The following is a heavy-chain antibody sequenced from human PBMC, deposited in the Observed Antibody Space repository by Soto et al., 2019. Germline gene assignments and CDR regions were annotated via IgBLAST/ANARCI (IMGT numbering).Heavy chain of an antibody. CDR3: ARLDDSGWYYY. D-gene: IGHD6-19*01. CDR2: IYYSGST. J-gene: IGHJ4*02. Sequence: PSETLSLTCTVSGGSISSYYWSWIRQPPGKGLEWIGYIYYSGSTNYNPSLKSRVTISVDTSKNQFSLKLSSVTAADTAVYYCARLDDSGWYYYWGQGTLVTVS. CDR1: GGSISSYY. V-gene: IGHV4-59*08.